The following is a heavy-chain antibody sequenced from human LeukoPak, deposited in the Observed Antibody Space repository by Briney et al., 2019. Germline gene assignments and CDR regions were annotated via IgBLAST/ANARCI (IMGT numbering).Heavy chain of an antibody. CDR2: IYYSGST. D-gene: IGHD6-13*01. J-gene: IGHJ4*02. CDR3: ASLAAAGPDY. Sequence: PSETLSLTCTVSGGSISSYYWSWIRQPPGKGLEWIGYIYYSGSTNYNPSLKSRVTISVDTSKNQFSLKLSSVTAADTAVYYCASLAAAGPDYWGQGTLVTVSS. CDR1: GGSISSYY. V-gene: IGHV4-59*01.